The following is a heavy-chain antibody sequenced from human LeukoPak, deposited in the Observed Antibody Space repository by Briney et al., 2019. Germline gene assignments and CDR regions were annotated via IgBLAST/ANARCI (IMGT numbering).Heavy chain of an antibody. CDR1: GFTFGTYS. D-gene: IGHD4-23*01. Sequence: GGSLRLSCTASGFTFGTYSMNWVRQAPGKGLEWVSYIGSSGDTIYNADSLKGRFTISRDNAKDSLYLQMNNLRAEDTAVYYCAREGGPVVPNAFDIWGQGTMVTVSS. CDR2: IGSSGDTI. V-gene: IGHV3-48*04. J-gene: IGHJ3*02. CDR3: AREGGPVVPNAFDI.